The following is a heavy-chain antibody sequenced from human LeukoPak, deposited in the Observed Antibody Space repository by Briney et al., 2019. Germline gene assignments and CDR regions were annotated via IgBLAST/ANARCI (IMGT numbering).Heavy chain of an antibody. V-gene: IGHV4-61*02. D-gene: IGHD2-15*01. CDR1: GDSISSGDYY. CDR3: ARAKQVVHDAFDI. CDR2: ISSSGST. Sequence: SETLSLTCTVSGDSISSGDYYWSWIRQPAGKGLEWIGRISSSGSTNYNPSLKSRVTISVDTSKNQFSLKLSSVTAADTAVYFCARAKQVVHDAFDIWGQGTMVTVSS. J-gene: IGHJ3*02.